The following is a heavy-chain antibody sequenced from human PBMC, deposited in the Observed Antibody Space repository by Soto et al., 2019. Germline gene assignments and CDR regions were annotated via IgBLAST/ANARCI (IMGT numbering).Heavy chain of an antibody. Sequence: GSGPTLVNPTQTLTLTCTFSGFSLTTSGVGMGWIRQPPGEALEWPALIYWDDDKRYSPSLRSRLTITKDTSKNQVVLTKTSMDPGITATYYCIQSRCGGDCLQSYASYYYYGMDVWGQGTTVTVSS. CDR1: GFSLTTSGVG. CDR2: IYWDDDK. D-gene: IGHD2-21*02. CDR3: IQSRCGGDCLQSYASYYYYGMDV. J-gene: IGHJ6*02. V-gene: IGHV2-5*02.